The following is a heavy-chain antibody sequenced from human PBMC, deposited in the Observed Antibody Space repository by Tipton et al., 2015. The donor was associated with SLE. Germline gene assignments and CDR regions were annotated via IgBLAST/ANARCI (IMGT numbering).Heavy chain of an antibody. Sequence: SLRLSCAASGFTFSSYEMNWVRQAPGKGLEWLSYIDSRGSAINYADSVKGRFTISRDNARNSMYLQMNSLRAEDTAVYYCARVEYSSSSSFDYWGQGTLVTVSS. V-gene: IGHV3-48*03. D-gene: IGHD6-6*01. CDR3: ARVEYSSSSSFDY. CDR2: IDSRGSAI. CDR1: GFTFSSYE. J-gene: IGHJ4*02.